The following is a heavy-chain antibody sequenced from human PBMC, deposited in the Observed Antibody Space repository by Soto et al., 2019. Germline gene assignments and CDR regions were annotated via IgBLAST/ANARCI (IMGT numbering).Heavy chain of an antibody. Sequence: SVKVSCKASGGTFSSYAISWVRQAPGQGLEWMGGIIPIFGTANYAQKFQGRVTITADESTSTAYMELSSLRSEDTAVYYCAGFWSGYQNRYYYGMDVWGQGTTVTVSS. V-gene: IGHV1-69*13. J-gene: IGHJ6*02. CDR3: AGFWSGYQNRYYYGMDV. CDR2: IIPIFGTA. CDR1: GGTFSSYA. D-gene: IGHD3-3*01.